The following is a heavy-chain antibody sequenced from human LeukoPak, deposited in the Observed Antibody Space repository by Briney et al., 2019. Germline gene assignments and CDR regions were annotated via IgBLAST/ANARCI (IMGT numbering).Heavy chain of an antibody. CDR1: RLTFSNYW. Sequence: AESLTLSCAASRLTFSNYWMHWVRQPPGNGLVWVSRINSDASRPSYADSVKGRFTISTDNAKNITYLQMNSLRVGDTALYYCARETREAGSGDHQTDSFDVWGQGTMVSVSS. CDR3: ARETREAGSGDHQTDSFDV. V-gene: IGHV3-74*01. CDR2: INSDASRP. J-gene: IGHJ3*01. D-gene: IGHD2-15*01.